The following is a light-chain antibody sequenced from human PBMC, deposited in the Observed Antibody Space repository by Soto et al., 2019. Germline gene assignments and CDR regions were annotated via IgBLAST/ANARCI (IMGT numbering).Light chain of an antibody. J-gene: IGKJ1*01. Sequence: EIVLTQSPATLSLSPGERATLSCWASQSVSSYLAWYQQKPCQAPRLLIYDASNRATGIPARFSGSGSGTDFTLTISSLEHEDRAGYYCQHRSHWPVTFGQGTKVEIK. V-gene: IGKV3-11*01. CDR2: DAS. CDR3: QHRSHWPVT. CDR1: QSVSSY.